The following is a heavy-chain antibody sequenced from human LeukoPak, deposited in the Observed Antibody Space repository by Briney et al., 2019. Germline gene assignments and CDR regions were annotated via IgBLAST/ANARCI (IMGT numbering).Heavy chain of an antibody. CDR3: ARAVCGGDCFYYYGMDV. CDR2: IYSGGST. J-gene: IGHJ6*02. Sequence: QTGGSLRLSCAASGFTVSSNYMSWVRRAPGKGLEWVSVIYSGGSTYYADSVKGRFTIPRDNSKNTLYLQMNSLRAEDTAVYYCARAVCGGDCFYYYGMDVWGQGTTVTVSS. V-gene: IGHV3-66*01. D-gene: IGHD2-21*02. CDR1: GFTVSSNY.